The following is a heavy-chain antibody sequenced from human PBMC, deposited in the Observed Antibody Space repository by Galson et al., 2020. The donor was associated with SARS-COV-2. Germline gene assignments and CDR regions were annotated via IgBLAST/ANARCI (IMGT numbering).Heavy chain of an antibody. V-gene: IGHV4-34*01. J-gene: IGHJ6*03. D-gene: IGHD3-10*01. CDR3: SRGHQGVVPSPVRGLGPFYSYYDMDV. CDR2: LNFRGDP. Sequence: SQTLSLPCAVYGRSFSGYSWPCVRQAPAKGLVWIGELNFRGDPKHSPSPRSRVPLSDDHSQNQFPLKLRSASAADTALYFCSRGHQGVVPSPVRGLGPFYSYYDMDVWAKGTAITVYS. CDR1: GRSFSGYS.